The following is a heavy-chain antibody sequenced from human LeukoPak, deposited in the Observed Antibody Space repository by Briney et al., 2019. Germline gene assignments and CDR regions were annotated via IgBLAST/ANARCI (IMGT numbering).Heavy chain of an antibody. J-gene: IGHJ4*02. CDR3: ARSPPGGVGYYFDY. Sequence: GASVKVSCKASGGTFSSYAISWVRQAPGQGLEWMGRIIPILGIANYAQKLQGRVTMTTDTSTSTAYMELRGLRSDDTAVYHCARSPPGGVGYYFDYWGQGTLVTVSS. V-gene: IGHV1-69*04. CDR2: IIPILGIA. CDR1: GGTFSSYA. D-gene: IGHD3-16*01.